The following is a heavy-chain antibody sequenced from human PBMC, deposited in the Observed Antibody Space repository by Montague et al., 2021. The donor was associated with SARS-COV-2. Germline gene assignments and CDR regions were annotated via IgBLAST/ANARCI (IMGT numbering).Heavy chain of an antibody. CDR2: INHSGST. Sequence: SETLSLTCAVYGGSFSGYYRSWICQPPGKGLEWIGEINHSGSTNYNPSLKSRVTISVDTSKNHFSLKLSSVTAADTAVYYCASGMRRPYYYYYGMDVWGQGTTVTVSS. V-gene: IGHV4-34*01. CDR3: ASGMRRPYYYYYGMDV. J-gene: IGHJ6*02. CDR1: GGSFSGYY.